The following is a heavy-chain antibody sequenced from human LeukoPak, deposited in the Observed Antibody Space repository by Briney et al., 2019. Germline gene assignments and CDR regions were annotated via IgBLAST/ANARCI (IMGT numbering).Heavy chain of an antibody. CDR2: IYYSGST. CDR1: GGSISSSSYY. J-gene: IGHJ4*02. CDR3: ARLEEAHNYFDY. Sequence: PSETLSLTCTVSGGSISSSSYYWGWIRQPPGKGLEWIGSIYYSGSTYYNPSLKSRVTISVDTSKNQFSLKLSSVTAADTAVYYCARLEEAHNYFDYWGQGILVTVSS. V-gene: IGHV4-39*01.